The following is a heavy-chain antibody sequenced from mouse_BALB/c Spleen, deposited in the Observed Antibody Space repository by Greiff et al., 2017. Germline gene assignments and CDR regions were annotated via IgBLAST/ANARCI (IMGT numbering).Heavy chain of an antibody. CDR1: GFTFNTYA. CDR3: VRRYFDV. J-gene: IGHJ1*01. V-gene: IGHV10-1*02. Sequence: EVKVVESGGGLVQPKGSLKLSCAASGFTFNTYAMNWVRQAPGKGLEWVARIRSKSNNYATYYADSVKDRFTISRDDSQSMLYLQMNNLKTEDTAMYYCVRRYFDVWGAGTTVTVSS. CDR2: IRSKSNNYAT.